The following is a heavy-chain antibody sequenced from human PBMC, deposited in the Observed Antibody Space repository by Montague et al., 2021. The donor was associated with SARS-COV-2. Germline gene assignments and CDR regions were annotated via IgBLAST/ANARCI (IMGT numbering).Heavy chain of an antibody. J-gene: IGHJ3*02. D-gene: IGHD6-13*01. V-gene: IGHV4-39*01. Sequence: SETLSLTCTVSGGSISSSSYYWGWIRQPPGKGLEWIGSIYYSGSTYYXPSLKSQVTISVDTSKNQFSLKLSSVTAADTAVYYCAGSPPGIAAAGTVAAFDIWGQGTMVTVSS. CDR3: AGSPPGIAAAGTVAAFDI. CDR2: IYYSGST. CDR1: GGSISSSSYY.